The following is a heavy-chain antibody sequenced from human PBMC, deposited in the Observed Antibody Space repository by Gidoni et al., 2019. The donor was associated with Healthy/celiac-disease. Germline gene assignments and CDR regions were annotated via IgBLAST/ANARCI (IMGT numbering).Heavy chain of an antibody. CDR1: GGTFSSYA. Sequence: QVQLVQSGAEVKKPGSSVTVSFKASGGTFSSYAISWVRQAPGQWLEWMGGIIPIFGTANYAQKFQGRVTITADESTSTAYMELSSLRSEDTAVYYCARSPRAGYYFYYYYYGMDVWGQGTTVTVSS. CDR2: IIPIFGTA. D-gene: IGHD3-9*01. J-gene: IGHJ6*02. CDR3: ARSPRAGYYFYYYYYGMDV. V-gene: IGHV1-69*01.